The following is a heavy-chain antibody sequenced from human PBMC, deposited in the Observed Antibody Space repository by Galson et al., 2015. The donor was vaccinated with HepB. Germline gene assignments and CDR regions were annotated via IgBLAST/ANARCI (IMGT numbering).Heavy chain of an antibody. Sequence: SVKVSCKVSGYTLTALSMHWVRQAPGQGLEWMGWMNPNSTNAAYAQKFQGRVTMTSNTSINTAYMELSSLTSEDTAVYYCARGAIYDLVFPIEQILPFDPWGQGTLVTVSS. V-gene: IGHV1-8*01. D-gene: IGHD2-21*01. CDR3: ARGAIYDLVFPIEQILPFDP. CDR1: GYTLTALS. J-gene: IGHJ5*02. CDR2: MNPNSTNA.